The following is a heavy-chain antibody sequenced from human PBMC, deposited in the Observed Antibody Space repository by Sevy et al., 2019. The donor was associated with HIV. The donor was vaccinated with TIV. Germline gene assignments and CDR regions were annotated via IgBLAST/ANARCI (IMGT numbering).Heavy chain of an antibody. Sequence: SQTLSLTCVISGDSVSSDIGAWNWIRQSPSRGLEWLGRTYYRSKWYNEYAVFVKSRMTVNADTSRNQFSLQLNSMTPEDTAMYFCARGGGITFDIWGQGTMVTVSS. V-gene: IGHV6-1*01. CDR2: TYYRSKWYN. J-gene: IGHJ3*02. D-gene: IGHD3-16*01. CDR1: GDSVSSDIGA. CDR3: ARGGGITFDI.